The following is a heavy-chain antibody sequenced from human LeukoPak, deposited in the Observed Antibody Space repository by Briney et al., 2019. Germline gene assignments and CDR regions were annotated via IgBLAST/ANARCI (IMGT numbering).Heavy chain of an antibody. CDR2: IDPSASQT. J-gene: IGHJ2*01. Sequence: GGSLRLSCEASGYSFTNYWISWVRQMPGRGLDWMGRIDPSASQTNYKPSFRVHITISLARSISTVYLQWGSLQASDTAIYYCARRNREKAISLDFWGRGTVVTVSS. D-gene: IGHD1-14*01. CDR1: GYSFTNYW. V-gene: IGHV5-10-1*01. CDR3: ARRNREKAISLDF.